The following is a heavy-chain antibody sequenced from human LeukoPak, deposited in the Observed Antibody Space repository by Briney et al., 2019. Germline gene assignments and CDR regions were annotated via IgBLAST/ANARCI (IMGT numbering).Heavy chain of an antibody. Sequence: SETLSLTCTVSGYSISSGYYWGWIRQPPGKGLEWIGSIYHSGSTYYNPSLKSRVTISVDTSKNQFSLKLSSVTAADTAVYYCARGVWSTENYWGQGTLLTVSS. J-gene: IGHJ4*02. D-gene: IGHD2-2*01. CDR2: IYHSGST. CDR1: GYSISSGYY. V-gene: IGHV4-38-2*02. CDR3: ARGVWSTENY.